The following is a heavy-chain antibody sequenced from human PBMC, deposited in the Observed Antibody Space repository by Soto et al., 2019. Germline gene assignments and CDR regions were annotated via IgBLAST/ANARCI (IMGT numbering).Heavy chain of an antibody. D-gene: IGHD5-18*01. CDR3: ARDWSYGFGAFDI. J-gene: IGHJ3*02. CDR1: GGSISSYY. Sequence: QVQLQESGPGLVKPSETLSLTCTVSGGSISSYYWSWIRQPPGKGLEWIGNIYYTGSTNYNPSLKRRVTISVDTSKNHFSLKLSSVTAADTAVYYCARDWSYGFGAFDIWGQGTMVTVSS. V-gene: IGHV4-59*01. CDR2: IYYTGST.